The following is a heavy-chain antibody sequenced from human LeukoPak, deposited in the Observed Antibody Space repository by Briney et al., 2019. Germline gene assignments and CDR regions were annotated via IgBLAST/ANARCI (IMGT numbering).Heavy chain of an antibody. CDR2: ISAYNGNT. J-gene: IGHJ4*02. CDR3: ARVYYDFWSGYYMGPFGY. CDR1: GYTFTSYG. V-gene: IGHV1-18*01. Sequence: ASVKVSCKASGYTFTSYGISWVRQAPGQGLEWMGWISAYNGNTNYAQKLQGRVTMTTDTSTSTACMELRSLRSDDTAVYYCARVYYDFWSGYYMGPFGYWGQGTLVTVSS. D-gene: IGHD3-3*01.